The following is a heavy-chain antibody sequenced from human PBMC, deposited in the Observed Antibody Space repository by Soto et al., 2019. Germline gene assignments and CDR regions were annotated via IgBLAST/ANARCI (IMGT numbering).Heavy chain of an antibody. V-gene: IGHV4-39*02. D-gene: IGHD3-10*01. CDR3: AREGTPIRAHNPPEYFQH. Sequence: QLQLQESGPGLVKPSETLALTCTVSGASIRTRSNYWAWIRQPPVKGLEWIGSIYYTGCTYYKPSLKSRVTLFLDTSNNQFSLNLNSVTAADTAVYYCAREGTPIRAHNPPEYFQHWGQGTPVTVSS. J-gene: IGHJ1*01. CDR2: IYYTGCT. CDR1: GASIRTRSNY.